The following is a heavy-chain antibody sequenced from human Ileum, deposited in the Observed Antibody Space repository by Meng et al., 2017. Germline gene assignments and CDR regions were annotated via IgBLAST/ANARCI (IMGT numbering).Heavy chain of an antibody. V-gene: IGHV1-3*01. Sequence: PLVQSGAGVKKAGASVKVSCKASGYTFTTYAKHWVRQAPGKGLEWMGWINVDNGDTRYSQKFQGRLTITRDTSASTAYLELSSLTSEDTAVYCCARNTVGTTTLDYWGQGTLVTVSS. CDR2: INVDNGDT. J-gene: IGHJ4*02. CDR3: ARNTVGTTTLDY. D-gene: IGHD1-1*01. CDR1: GYTFTTYA.